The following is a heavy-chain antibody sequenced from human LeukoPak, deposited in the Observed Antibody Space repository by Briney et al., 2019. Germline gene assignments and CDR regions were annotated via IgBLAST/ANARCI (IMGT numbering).Heavy chain of an antibody. D-gene: IGHD3-10*01. CDR1: GFTFRSEW. J-gene: IGHJ4*02. CDR2: IHSDGRST. Sequence: GSLRLSCASSGFTFRSEWRHWCRQAPEKELVWVSRIHSDGRSTDYADSVKGRFTISRDNAKNTLNLQMNSLRAEDTAVYYCARDPRGGTLDYWGQGALVIVSS. CDR3: ARDPRGGTLDY. V-gene: IGHV3-74*01.